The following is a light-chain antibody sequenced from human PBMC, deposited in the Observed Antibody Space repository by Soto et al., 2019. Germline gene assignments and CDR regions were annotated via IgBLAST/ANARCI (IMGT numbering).Light chain of an antibody. J-gene: IGKJ2*01. V-gene: IGKV3-20*01. CDR3: QQYGSSPVT. Sequence: ETGLTQSPGPVSLSPGARATLSCRASQSLGSRFLDWYQQTPGQAPRLRIYGASNRATGIPDRCSGSGSGTDFTLTISRLETEDFAVEDGQQYGSSPVTFGQGTKLEI. CDR1: QSLGSRF. CDR2: GAS.